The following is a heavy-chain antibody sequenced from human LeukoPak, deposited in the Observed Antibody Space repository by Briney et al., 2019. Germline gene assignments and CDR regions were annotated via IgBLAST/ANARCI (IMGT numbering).Heavy chain of an antibody. CDR1: GGTFSSYA. Sequence: SVKVSCKASGGTFSSYAISWVRQAPGQGLEWMGGIIPIFGTVNYAQKFQGRVTITTDESTSTAYMELSSLRSEDTAVYYRASSPRDYYYYYYYMDVWGKGTTVTVSS. J-gene: IGHJ6*03. D-gene: IGHD5-24*01. CDR2: IIPIFGTV. V-gene: IGHV1-69*05. CDR3: ASSPRDYYYYYYYMDV.